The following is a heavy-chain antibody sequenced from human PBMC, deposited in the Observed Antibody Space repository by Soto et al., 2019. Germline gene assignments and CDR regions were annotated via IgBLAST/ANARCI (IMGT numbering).Heavy chain of an antibody. CDR1: GGSVSSDAYY. J-gene: IGHJ4*02. D-gene: IGHD6-19*01. V-gene: IGHV4-61*08. Sequence: QVQLQESGPGLVKPSGTLSLTCSVSGGSVSSDAYYWSWIRQPPGKSLAWIGFILSGGGTSTNPSLRSRLSISVDTCRNQFSLRLTSVTASDTGVYFCAKGFSSGWYVDSWGRGTMFTVAS. CDR2: ILSGGGT. CDR3: AKGFSSGWYVDS.